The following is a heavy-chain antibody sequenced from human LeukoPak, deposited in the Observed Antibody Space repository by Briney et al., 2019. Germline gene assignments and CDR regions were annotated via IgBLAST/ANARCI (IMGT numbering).Heavy chain of an antibody. V-gene: IGHV5-51*01. J-gene: IGHJ4*01. CDR3: ARRPPGMVAALYFDF. CDR2: IYPGDSDT. CDR1: GYRFTNHW. D-gene: IGHD2-15*01. Sequence: GESLKISCQGSGYRFTNHWIGWVRQMPGKGLELMGIIYPGDSDTRYSPSFQGQVTISVDKSIGTAYLQWSSLKASDTAIYYCARRPPGMVAALYFDFWGHGTLVTVSS.